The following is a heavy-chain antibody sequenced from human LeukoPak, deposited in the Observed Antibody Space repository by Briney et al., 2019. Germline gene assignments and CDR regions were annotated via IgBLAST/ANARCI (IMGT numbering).Heavy chain of an antibody. CDR3: AKDGPLLWFGPTDA. Sequence: GGSLRLSCVASGFTFSTYGMSWVRQAPGKGVEWVAAVSSTGSGTYYPDSLKGRFIISRDNSQNTVFLQMNSLRPEDTAFYFCAKDGPLLWFGPTDAWGQGILVTVSS. V-gene: IGHV3-23*01. J-gene: IGHJ5*02. CDR2: VSSTGSGT. CDR1: GFTFSTYG. D-gene: IGHD3-10*01.